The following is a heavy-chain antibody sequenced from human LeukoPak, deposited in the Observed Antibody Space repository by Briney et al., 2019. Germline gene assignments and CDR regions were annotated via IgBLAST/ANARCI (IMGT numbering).Heavy chain of an antibody. V-gene: IGHV1-2*02. Sequence: ASVKVSCKASGYTFTGYYMHWVRQAPGQGLEWMGWINPNSGGTNYAQKFQGRVTMTRDTSISTAYMELSRLRPDDTAVYYCARLAAAGTTAHYWGQGTLVTVSS. J-gene: IGHJ4*02. D-gene: IGHD6-13*01. CDR1: GYTFTGYY. CDR3: ARLAAAGTTAHY. CDR2: INPNSGGT.